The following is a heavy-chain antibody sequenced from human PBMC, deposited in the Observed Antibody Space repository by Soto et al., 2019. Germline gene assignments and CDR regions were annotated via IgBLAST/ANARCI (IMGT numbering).Heavy chain of an antibody. Sequence: SETLSLTCTVSGGSISSSSYYWGWIRQPPGKGLEWIGSIYYSGSTYYNPSLKSRVTISVDTSKNQSSLKLSSVTAADTAVYYCAGYGSGSLYYYYYGMDVWGQGTTVTVSS. CDR2: IYYSGST. D-gene: IGHD3-10*01. J-gene: IGHJ6*02. CDR1: GGSISSSSYY. CDR3: AGYGSGSLYYYYYGMDV. V-gene: IGHV4-39*01.